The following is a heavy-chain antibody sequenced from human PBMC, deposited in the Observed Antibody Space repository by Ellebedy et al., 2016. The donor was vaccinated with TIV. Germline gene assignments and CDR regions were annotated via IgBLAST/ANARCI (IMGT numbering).Heavy chain of an antibody. J-gene: IGHJ3*02. D-gene: IGHD2-15*01. V-gene: IGHV1-46*01. CDR2: INPSGGST. Sequence: ASVKVSCXASGYAFTGYFIHWVRQAPGQGLEWVGIINPSGGSTSYAQKFQGRLTMTRDTSTRTVYMELSSLTSEDTAVYYCARNSGASEIWGQGTRVTVSS. CDR1: GYAFTGYF. CDR3: ARNSGASEI.